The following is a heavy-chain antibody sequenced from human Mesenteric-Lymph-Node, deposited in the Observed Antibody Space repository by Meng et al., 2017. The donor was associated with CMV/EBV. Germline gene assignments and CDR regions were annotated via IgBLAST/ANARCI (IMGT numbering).Heavy chain of an antibody. J-gene: IGHJ4*02. CDR1: GYTFTSYG. CDR2: ISAYNGNT. D-gene: IGHD3-22*01. V-gene: IGHV1-18*01. CDR3: ASGYDRALGGANRGFDY. Sequence: ASVKVSCKASGYTFTSYGISWVRQAPGQGLEWMGWISAYNGNTNYAQKLQGRVTMTTDTSTSTAYMELRSLRSDDTAVYYCASGYDRALGGANRGFDYWGQGTLVTVSS.